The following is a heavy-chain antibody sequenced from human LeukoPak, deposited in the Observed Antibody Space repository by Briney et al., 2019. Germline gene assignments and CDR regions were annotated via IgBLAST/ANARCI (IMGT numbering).Heavy chain of an antibody. Sequence: SETLSLTCAVYGGSFSGYYWSWIRQPPGKGLEWIGEINHSGGTNYNPSLKSRVTISVDTSKNQFSLKLSSVTAADTAVYYCARRIVVITTLDYWGQGTLVTVSS. J-gene: IGHJ4*02. CDR3: ARRIVVITTLDY. CDR1: GGSFSGYY. V-gene: IGHV4-34*01. D-gene: IGHD3-22*01. CDR2: INHSGGT.